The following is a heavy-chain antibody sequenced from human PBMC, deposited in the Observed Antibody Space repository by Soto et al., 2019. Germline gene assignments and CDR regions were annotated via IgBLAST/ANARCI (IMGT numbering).Heavy chain of an antibody. J-gene: IGHJ4*02. CDR1: GFNFNTYS. CDR3: AARRHCDLLTGYYGFDY. CDR2: INSRGNTI. V-gene: IGHV3-48*02. D-gene: IGHD3-9*01. Sequence: LRLSCVASGFNFNTYSMNWVRQAPGRGLEWLSFINSRGNTIYYADSVRGRLTVSRDNAKTSLYLQMDSLRDEDTAVYYCAARRHCDLLTGYYGFDYWGQGSLVTVSS.